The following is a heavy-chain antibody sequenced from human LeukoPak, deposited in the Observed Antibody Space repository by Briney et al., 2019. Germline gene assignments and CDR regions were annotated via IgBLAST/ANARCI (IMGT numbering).Heavy chain of an antibody. CDR3: ARQGSGSRAAFDY. CDR1: GVSISRLY. D-gene: IGHD1-26*01. CDR2: IYYSGIT. Sequence: PSETLSLTCTVSGVSISRLYWSWLRQPPGKGLEWIAYIYYSGITNYTPSLKSRVTISVDTSKNQFSLKLSSVTAADTAVYYCARQGSGSRAAFDYSGQGTLVTVSS. J-gene: IGHJ4*02. V-gene: IGHV4-59*08.